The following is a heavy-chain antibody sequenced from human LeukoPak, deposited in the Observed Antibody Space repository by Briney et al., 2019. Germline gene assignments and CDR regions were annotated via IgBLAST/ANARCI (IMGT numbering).Heavy chain of an antibody. CDR3: ARGPSGYHNT. CDR2: ISDNGDTT. D-gene: IGHD5-12*01. J-gene: IGHJ4*02. Sequence: GGSLRLSCAASGFTFSSYSMNWVRQAPGKGLEWVSSISDNGDTTYYADSVKGRFTISRDSSKNILHLQMNTLRAEDTAVYYCARGPSGYHNTGGQGTLVTVSS. CDR1: GFTFSSYS. V-gene: IGHV3-23*01.